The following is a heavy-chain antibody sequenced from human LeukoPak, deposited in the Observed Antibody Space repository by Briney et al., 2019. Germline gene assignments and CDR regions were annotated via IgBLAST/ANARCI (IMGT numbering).Heavy chain of an antibody. V-gene: IGHV1-69*13. CDR1: GGTFSSYA. D-gene: IGHD2-2*02. CDR2: IILIFGTA. CDR3: ARPYCSSTSCYSPASHFDY. J-gene: IGHJ4*02. Sequence: ASVKVSCKASGGTFSSYAISWVRQAPGQGLEWMGGIILIFGTANYAQKFQGRVTITADESTSTAYMELSSLRSEDTAVYYCARPYCSSTSCYSPASHFDYWGQGTLVTVSS.